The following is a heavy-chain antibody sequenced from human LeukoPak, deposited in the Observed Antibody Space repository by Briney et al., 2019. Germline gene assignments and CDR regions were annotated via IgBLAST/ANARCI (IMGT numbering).Heavy chain of an antibody. CDR3: ARYPQPQG. D-gene: IGHD1-14*01. CDR1: GFTFSSYG. J-gene: IGHJ4*02. CDR2: IWYDGSNK. Sequence: PGGSLRLSCAASGFTFSSYGMHWVRQAPGKGLEWVAVIWYDGSNKYYADSVKGRFTISRDNAKNSLSLEMNSLRPEDTAVYYCARYPQPQGWGQGTLVTVSS. V-gene: IGHV3-33*01.